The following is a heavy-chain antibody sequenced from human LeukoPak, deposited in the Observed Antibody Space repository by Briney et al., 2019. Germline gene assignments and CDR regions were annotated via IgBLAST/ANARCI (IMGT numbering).Heavy chain of an antibody. CDR2: ISGSAGST. V-gene: IGHV3-23*01. CDR1: GFTFSSYA. J-gene: IGHJ5*02. CDR3: GRYSSSSQGFWFDP. D-gene: IGHD6-13*01. Sequence: PGGSLRLSCAASGFTFSSYAMSWVRQAPGKGLEWVSAISGSAGSTYYADSVKGRFTISRDNSKNTLYLQMNSLRAEDTAVYYCGRYSSSSQGFWFDPWGLGTLVTVSS.